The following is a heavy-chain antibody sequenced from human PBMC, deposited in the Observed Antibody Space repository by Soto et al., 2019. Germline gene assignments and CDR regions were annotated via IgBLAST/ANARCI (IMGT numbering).Heavy chain of an antibody. CDR2: MNPKTGNI. Sequence: VRLVQSGAEVKRPGASVKVSCRASGYTFVDYALHWVRQAPGQGLEWVGWMNPKTGNIKSSHKFEDRVSITRDTATSTAYIELSGLRSEDTAVYFCTREAVVAENWFDRWGQGTLVTVSS. V-gene: IGHV1-3*01. J-gene: IGHJ5*02. D-gene: IGHD3-22*01. CDR1: GYTFVDYA. CDR3: TREAVVAENWFDR.